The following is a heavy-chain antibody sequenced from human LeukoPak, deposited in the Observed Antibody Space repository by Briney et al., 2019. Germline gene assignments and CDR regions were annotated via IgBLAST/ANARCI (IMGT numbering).Heavy chain of an antibody. V-gene: IGHV4-4*07. CDR2: IYTSGST. D-gene: IGHD3-22*01. J-gene: IGHJ4*02. CDR3: ARDLYDSSGYYNYVYGY. CDR1: GGSISSYY. Sequence: SETPSLTCTVSGGSISSYYWSWIRQPAGKGLEWIGRIYTSGSTNYNPSLKSRVTMSVDTSKNQFSLRLSSVTAADTAVYYCARDLYDSSGYYNYVYGYWGQGTLVTVSS.